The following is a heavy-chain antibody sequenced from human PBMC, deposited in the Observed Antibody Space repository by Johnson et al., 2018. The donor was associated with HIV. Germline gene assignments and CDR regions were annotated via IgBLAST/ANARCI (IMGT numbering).Heavy chain of an antibody. D-gene: IGHD5-24*01. V-gene: IGHV3-30-3*01. Sequence: QVQLVESGGGLVQPGGSLRLSCAASRFTFSSYAMNWVRQAPGKGLEWVAVISYDGSNKYYADSVKGRFTISRDNSKNTLYLQMNSLRAEDTAVYYCARALEGDAFDIWGQGTMVTVSS. J-gene: IGHJ3*02. CDR1: RFTFSSYA. CDR2: ISYDGSNK. CDR3: ARALEGDAFDI.